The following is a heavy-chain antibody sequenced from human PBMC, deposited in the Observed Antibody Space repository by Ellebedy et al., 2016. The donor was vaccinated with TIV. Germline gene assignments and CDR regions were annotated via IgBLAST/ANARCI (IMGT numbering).Heavy chain of an antibody. D-gene: IGHD6-13*01. CDR2: IYDSGST. V-gene: IGHV4-31*03. Sequence: LRLSCTVSGGSITSDGFSWSWARQHPGKGLEWIGSIYDSGSTYYNPALKSRVTMSVDTSKNQFSLKLSSVTAADTAVYYCARTAGGKDLDFWGQGTLVTVSS. CDR3: ARTAGGKDLDF. J-gene: IGHJ4*02. CDR1: GGSITSDGFS.